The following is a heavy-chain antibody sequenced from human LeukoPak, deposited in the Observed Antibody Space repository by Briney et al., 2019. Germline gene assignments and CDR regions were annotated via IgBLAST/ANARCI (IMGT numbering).Heavy chain of an antibody. CDR3: ATQRHTYYYMDV. Sequence: SETLSLTCAVYGGSFSGYYWSWIRQPPGKGLEWIGEINHSGSTNYNPSLKSRVTISVDTSKNQFSLKLSSVTAADTAVYYCATQRHTYYYMDVWGKGTTVTVSS. V-gene: IGHV4-34*01. CDR2: INHSGST. CDR1: GGSFSGYY. J-gene: IGHJ6*03.